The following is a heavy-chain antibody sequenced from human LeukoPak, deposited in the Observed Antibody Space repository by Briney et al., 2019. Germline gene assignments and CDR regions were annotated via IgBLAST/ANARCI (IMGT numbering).Heavy chain of an antibody. CDR2: IYYSGST. V-gene: IGHV4-39*01. CDR1: GGSISSSSYY. CDR3: ARLSAAIALISGFDP. J-gene: IGHJ5*02. Sequence: PSETLSLTCTVSGGSISSSSYYWGWIRQPPGKGLEWIGSIYYSGSTYYNPSLKSRATISVDTSKNQFSLKLSSVTAADTAVYYCARLSAAIALISGFDPWGQGTLVTVSS. D-gene: IGHD2-2*01.